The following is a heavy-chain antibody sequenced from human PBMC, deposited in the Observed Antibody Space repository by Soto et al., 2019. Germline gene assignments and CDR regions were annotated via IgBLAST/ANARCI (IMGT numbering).Heavy chain of an antibody. J-gene: IGHJ4*02. Sequence: ASVKVSCKASGYTFTGYYMHWVQQAPGQGLEWMGWINPNSGGTNYAQKFQGRVTMTRDTSISTAYMELSRLRSDDTAVYYCARGWEQWLVQYYFDYWGQGTLVTV. CDR2: INPNSGGT. CDR3: ARGWEQWLVQYYFDY. V-gene: IGHV1-2*02. D-gene: IGHD6-19*01. CDR1: GYTFTGYY.